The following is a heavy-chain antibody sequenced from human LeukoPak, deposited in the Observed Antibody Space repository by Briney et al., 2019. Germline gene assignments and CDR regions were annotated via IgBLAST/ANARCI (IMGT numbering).Heavy chain of an antibody. CDR2: ISWNSGSI. J-gene: IGHJ4*02. D-gene: IGHD3-22*01. CDR1: GFTFDDYA. V-gene: IGHV3-9*03. CDR3: AKDRYYDSSGPFDY. Sequence: GGSLRLSCAASGFTFDDYAMHWVRQAPGKGLEWVSGISWNSGSIGYADSVKGRFTISRDNAKNSLYLQMNSLRAEDMALYYCAKDRYYDSSGPFDYWGQGTLVTVSS.